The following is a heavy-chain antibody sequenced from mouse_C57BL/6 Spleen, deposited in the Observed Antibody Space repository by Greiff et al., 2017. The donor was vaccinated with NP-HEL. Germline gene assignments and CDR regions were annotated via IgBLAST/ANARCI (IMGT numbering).Heavy chain of an antibody. CDR1: GFTFSDYY. J-gene: IGHJ4*01. CDR3: ARGGAYYSNPYAMDY. D-gene: IGHD2-5*01. CDR2: INYDGSST. Sequence: EVKLMESEGGLVQPGSSMKLSCTASGFTFSDYYMAWVRQVPEKGLEWVANINYDGSSTYYLDSLKSRFIISRDNAKNILYLQMSSLKSEDTATYYCARGGAYYSNPYAMDYWGQGTSVTVSS. V-gene: IGHV5-16*01.